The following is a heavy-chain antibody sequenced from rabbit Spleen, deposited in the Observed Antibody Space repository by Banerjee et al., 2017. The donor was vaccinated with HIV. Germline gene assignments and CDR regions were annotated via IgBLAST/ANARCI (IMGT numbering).Heavy chain of an antibody. J-gene: IGHJ6*01. D-gene: IGHD8-1*01. CDR2: IDTGYSGFT. Sequence: QEQLEESGGGLVKPEGSLTLTCKASGFSFSDRDVMCWVRQAPGKGLEWIACIDTGYSGFTYFATWAKGRFTCSKTSSTTVTLQMTSLTAADTATYFCARDSGSSFSSYGMDLWGQGTLVTVS. V-gene: IGHV1S45*01. CDR3: ARDSGSSFSSYGMDL. CDR1: GFSFSDRDV.